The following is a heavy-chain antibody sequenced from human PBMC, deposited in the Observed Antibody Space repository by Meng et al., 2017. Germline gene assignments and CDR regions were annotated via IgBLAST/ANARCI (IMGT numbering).Heavy chain of an antibody. CDR2: FSGSGGST. J-gene: IGHJ4*02. Sequence: GESPKTPCAAPGFTFSSYAMSWVRQAPGKGPEWGSAFSGSGGSTYDADSVKGRFTISRDNSKNALYLQMNCLRAEDTAVYYCAKDRAPSAVTRENSYWGQGRRVT. CDR3: AKDRAPSAVTRENSY. CDR1: GFTFSSYA. V-gene: IGHV3-23*01. D-gene: IGHD4-17*01.